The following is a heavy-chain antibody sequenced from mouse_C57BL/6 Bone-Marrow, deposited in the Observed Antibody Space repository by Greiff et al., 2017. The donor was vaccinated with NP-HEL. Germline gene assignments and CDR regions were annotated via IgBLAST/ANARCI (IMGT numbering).Heavy chain of an antibody. V-gene: IGHV5-16*01. Sequence: EVQVVESGGGLVQPGSSMKLSCTASGFTFSDYYMAWVRQVPEKGLEWVANINYDGSSTYYLDSLKSRFIISRDNAKNILYLQMSSLKSEDTATYYCARGGGYDYDGAWFAYWGQGTLVTVSA. CDR1: GFTFSDYY. J-gene: IGHJ3*01. D-gene: IGHD2-4*01. CDR3: ARGGGYDYDGAWFAY. CDR2: INYDGSST.